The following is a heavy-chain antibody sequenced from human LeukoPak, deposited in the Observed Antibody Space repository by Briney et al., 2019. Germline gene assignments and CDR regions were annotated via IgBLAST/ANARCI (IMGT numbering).Heavy chain of an antibody. J-gene: IGHJ3*02. CDR2: IYYRGST. CDR3: ASYSSSWYDAFDI. CDR1: GGSISSYY. Sequence: KTSETLSLTCTVSGGSISSYYWSWIRQPPGKGLEWIGYIYYRGSTNYNPSLKSRVTISVDTSKNQFSLKLSSVTAADTAVYYCASYSSSWYDAFDIWGQGTMVTVSS. D-gene: IGHD6-13*01. V-gene: IGHV4-59*01.